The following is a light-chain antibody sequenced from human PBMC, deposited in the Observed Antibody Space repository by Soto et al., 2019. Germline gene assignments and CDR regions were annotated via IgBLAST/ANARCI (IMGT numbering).Light chain of an antibody. Sequence: AIQLTQSPSSLSASVGDRVTITCRASQGISSALAWYQQKQGKAPKLLIYDASSLESGVPYRFSCSASGTDFTLSISKLEPEDSATHHGQEFNSYPFTCGGGTKVEIK. CDR1: QGISSA. V-gene: IGKV1-13*02. J-gene: IGKJ4*01. CDR3: QEFNSYPFT. CDR2: DAS.